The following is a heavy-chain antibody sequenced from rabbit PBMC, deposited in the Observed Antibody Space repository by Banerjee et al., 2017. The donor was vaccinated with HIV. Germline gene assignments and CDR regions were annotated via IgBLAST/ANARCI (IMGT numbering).Heavy chain of an antibody. J-gene: IGHJ4*01. V-gene: IGHV1S45*01. D-gene: IGHD8-1*01. CDR1: GFSLSIYE. CDR3: AKRGGSAYYTT. Sequence: QEQLEESGGDLVKPGAFLTLTCTASGFSLSIYEMCWVRQAPGKGLEWIACIYAGSGSTYYASWAKGRFTISKTSSTTVTLQMTSLTAADTATYFCAKRGGSAYYTTWGPGTLVTVS. CDR2: IYAGSGST.